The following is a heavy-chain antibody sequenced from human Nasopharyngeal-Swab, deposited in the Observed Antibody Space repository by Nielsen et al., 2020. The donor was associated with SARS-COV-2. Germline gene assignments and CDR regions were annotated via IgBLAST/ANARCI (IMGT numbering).Heavy chain of an antibody. V-gene: IGHV3-21*04. Sequence: GESLKISCAASGFTFSSYSMNWVRQAPGKGLEWVSSISSSSSYIYYADSVKGRFTISRDNSKNTLYLQMNSLRAEDTAVYYCAESGTSSGTYYVNDWYFDLWGRGTLVTVAS. D-gene: IGHD3-10*01. CDR3: AESGTSSGTYYVNDWYFDL. CDR2: ISSSSSYI. J-gene: IGHJ2*01. CDR1: GFTFSSYS.